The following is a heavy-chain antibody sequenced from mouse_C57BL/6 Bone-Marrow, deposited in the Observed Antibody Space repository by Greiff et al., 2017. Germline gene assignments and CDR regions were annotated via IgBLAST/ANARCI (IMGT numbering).Heavy chain of an antibody. J-gene: IGHJ2*01. CDR3: ARRWLRRDFDY. CDR2: IYPRSGNT. CDR1: GYTFTSYG. Sequence: VQLQQSGAELARPGASVKLSCKASGYTFTSYGISWVKQRTGQGLEWIGEIYPRSGNTYYNEKFKGKATLTADKSSSTAYMELRSLTSEDSAVYFCARRWLRRDFDYWGQGTTLTVSS. D-gene: IGHD2-2*01. V-gene: IGHV1-81*01.